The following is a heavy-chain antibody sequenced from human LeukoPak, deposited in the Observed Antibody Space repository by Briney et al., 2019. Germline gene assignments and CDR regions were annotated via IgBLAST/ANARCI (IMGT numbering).Heavy chain of an antibody. J-gene: IGHJ5*02. Sequence: SVKVSCKASGGTFSSHAISWVRQAPGQGLEWMGRIIPIFGIANYAQKFQGRVTITADKSTSTAYMELSSLRSEDTAVYYCARDTAAGGSNWFDPWGQGTLVTVSS. CDR3: ARDTAAGGSNWFDP. CDR2: IIPIFGIA. V-gene: IGHV1-69*04. D-gene: IGHD6-13*01. CDR1: GGTFSSHA.